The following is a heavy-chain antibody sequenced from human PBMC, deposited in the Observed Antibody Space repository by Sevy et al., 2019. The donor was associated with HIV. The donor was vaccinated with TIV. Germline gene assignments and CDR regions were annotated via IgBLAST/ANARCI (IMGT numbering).Heavy chain of an antibody. CDR2: IYSGGST. J-gene: IGHJ4*02. D-gene: IGHD5-18*01. CDR3: VSRGYSYGSPFDY. CDR1: GFTVSSNY. V-gene: IGHV3-53*01. Sequence: GGSLRLSCAASGFTVSSNYMSWVRQAPGKGLEWVSVIYSGGSTYYADSEKGRFTISRDNSKNTLYLQMNSLRAEDTAVYYCVSRGYSYGSPFDYWGQGTLVTVSS.